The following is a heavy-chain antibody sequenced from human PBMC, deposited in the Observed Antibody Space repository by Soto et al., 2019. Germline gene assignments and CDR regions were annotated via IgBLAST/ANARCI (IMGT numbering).Heavy chain of an antibody. J-gene: IGHJ4*02. D-gene: IGHD5-18*01. Sequence: GALRLSFAASGFTFSSYSMNWVRHAPGKGLEWVSSISSISSYIYYADSVKGRFTISRDNAKNSLYLQMNSLRAEDTAVYYCAREVHTAMVTLDYWGQGTMLTVSS. CDR1: GFTFSSYS. V-gene: IGHV3-21*01. CDR3: AREVHTAMVTLDY. CDR2: ISSISSYI.